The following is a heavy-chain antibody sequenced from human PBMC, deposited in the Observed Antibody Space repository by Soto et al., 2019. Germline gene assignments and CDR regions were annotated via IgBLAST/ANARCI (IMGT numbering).Heavy chain of an antibody. CDR2: INHSGST. V-gene: IGHV4-34*01. Sequence: PSETLSLTCAVYGGSFSGYYWSWIRQPPGKGLEWIGEINHSGSTNYNPSLKSRVTISVDTSKNQFSLKLSSVTAADTAVYYCARRYGCIFDSWGQGILVTVSS. D-gene: IGHD1-1*01. CDR1: GGSFSGYY. J-gene: IGHJ4*02. CDR3: ARRYGCIFDS.